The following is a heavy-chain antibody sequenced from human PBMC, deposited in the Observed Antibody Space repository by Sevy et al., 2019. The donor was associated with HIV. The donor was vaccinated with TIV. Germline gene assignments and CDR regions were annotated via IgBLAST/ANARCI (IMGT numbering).Heavy chain of an antibody. D-gene: IGHD2-15*01. V-gene: IGHV1-3*01. Sequence: ASVKVSCKASGYTFTSYAMHWVRQAPGQRLEWMGWINAGNGNTKYSQKFQGRVTITRETSASTAYMELSSLRSEDTAVYYCVRSIVVVVAAKRNWFDPWGQGTLVTVSS. CDR3: VRSIVVVVAAKRNWFDP. CDR1: GYTFTSYA. J-gene: IGHJ5*02. CDR2: INAGNGNT.